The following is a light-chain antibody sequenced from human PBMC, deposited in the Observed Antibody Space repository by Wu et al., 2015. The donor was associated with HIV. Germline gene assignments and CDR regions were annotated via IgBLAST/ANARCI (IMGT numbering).Light chain of an antibody. J-gene: IGKJ1*01. CDR3: RQYQNWPRT. V-gene: IGKV3-15*01. CDR2: SAS. Sequence: EIVMRQSPDTLSVSPGGRATLSCRASQSVGTNLAWYQYKPDQPPTLLIHSASTRATSIPGRFSGSGTGTEFTLTITNLQTTDFAVYFCRQYQNWPRTFGQGTKVEI. CDR1: QSVGTN.